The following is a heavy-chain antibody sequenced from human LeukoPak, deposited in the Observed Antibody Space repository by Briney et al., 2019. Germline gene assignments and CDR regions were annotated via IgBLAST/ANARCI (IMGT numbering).Heavy chain of an antibody. J-gene: IGHJ4*02. CDR3: ATVPDSSGHFDY. CDR2: IIPIFGTA. D-gene: IGHD3-22*01. Sequence: GASVKVSCKASGGTFSSYAISWVRQAPGQGLEWMGGIIPIFGTANYAQKFQGRVTITTDESTSTAYMELSSLRSEDTAVYYCATVPDSSGHFDYWGQGTLVTVSS. V-gene: IGHV1-69*05. CDR1: GGTFSSYA.